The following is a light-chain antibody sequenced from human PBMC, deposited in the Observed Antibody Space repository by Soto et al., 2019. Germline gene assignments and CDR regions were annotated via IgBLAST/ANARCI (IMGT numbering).Light chain of an antibody. J-gene: IGLJ3*02. CDR1: SSDIGTYNL. CDR3: CSPAGRSSRV. Sequence: QSALTLPASVSGSPGQSITISCTGTSSDIGTYNLVSWYQHHPGKAPKLMIYEGSKRPSRVSNRFSGSKSGNTASLTISGLQSEDEADYYCCSPAGRSSRVFGGGTKLTVL. V-gene: IGLV2-23*01. CDR2: EGS.